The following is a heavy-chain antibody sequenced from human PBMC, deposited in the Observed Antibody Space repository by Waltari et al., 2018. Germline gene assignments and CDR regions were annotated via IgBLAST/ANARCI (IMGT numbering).Heavy chain of an antibody. Sequence: QVQLQQWGAGLLKPSETLSLTCAVYGGSFGGYYWSWIRQPPGKGLEWIGEINHSGSTNYNPSLKSLVTISVDTSKNQFSLKLSSVTAADTAVYYCARVRGFSYYDFWSGYWDYWGQGTLVTVSS. J-gene: IGHJ4*02. CDR2: INHSGST. D-gene: IGHD3-3*01. CDR1: GGSFGGYY. CDR3: ARVRGFSYYDFWSGYWDY. V-gene: IGHV4-34*01.